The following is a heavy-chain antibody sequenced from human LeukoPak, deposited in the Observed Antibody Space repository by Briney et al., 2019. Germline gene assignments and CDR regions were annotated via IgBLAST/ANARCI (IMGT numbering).Heavy chain of an antibody. Sequence: GGSLRLSCVVSGFTFTNYWMGWVRQAPGKGLEWVGNIKPDGSDKYYMDSMKGRFTISRDNSENSLHLHMNSLRAEDTAVYYCAKPELLWFGELSPYYFDYWGQGTLVTVSS. V-gene: IGHV3-7*01. CDR3: AKPELLWFGELSPYYFDY. CDR1: GFTFTNYW. J-gene: IGHJ4*02. D-gene: IGHD3-10*01. CDR2: IKPDGSDK.